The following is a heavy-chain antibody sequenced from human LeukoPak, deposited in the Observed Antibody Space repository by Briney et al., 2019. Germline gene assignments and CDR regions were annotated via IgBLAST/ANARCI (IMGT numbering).Heavy chain of an antibody. Sequence: GGSLRLSCAASGFTSSSYWMHWVRQAPGKGLVWVSRINSDGSSTSYADSVKGRFTISRDNAKNTLYLQMNSLRAEDTAVYYCARAGSGYDSTSHYFYYMDVWGKGTTVTVSS. CDR1: GFTSSSYW. CDR2: INSDGSST. CDR3: ARAGSGYDSTSHYFYYMDV. D-gene: IGHD5-12*01. V-gene: IGHV3-74*01. J-gene: IGHJ6*03.